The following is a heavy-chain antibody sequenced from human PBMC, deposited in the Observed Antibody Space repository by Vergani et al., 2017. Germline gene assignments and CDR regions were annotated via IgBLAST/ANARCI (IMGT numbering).Heavy chain of an antibody. J-gene: IGHJ4*02. D-gene: IGHD3-22*01. CDR3: ARVTDYYDSSGYYLDY. CDR2: FDPEHGEV. Sequence: QVQFVPSGSEVRKPGASVKVSCQVSGYSLTELTIHWVRQAPGKGLEWMGGFDPEHGEVTFAHHIQGRVTMTEDRSTDTAYMELSSLRPEDTALYYCARVTDYYDSSGYYLDYWGQGTLVTVSS. V-gene: IGHV1-24*01. CDR1: GYSLTELT.